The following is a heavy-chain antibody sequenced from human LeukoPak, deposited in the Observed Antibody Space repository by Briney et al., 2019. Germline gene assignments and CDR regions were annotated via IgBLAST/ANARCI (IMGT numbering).Heavy chain of an antibody. CDR2: ISRSGGGT. CDR3: ARDAEDYFDSSASFDS. J-gene: IGHJ4*02. CDR1: GFTFSSYA. V-gene: IGHV3-23*01. Sequence: GGSLRLSCAASGFTFSSYAMSWVRQAPGKGLEWVSDISRSGGGTDYADSVKGRFTISRDNSKNTVYLQMSGLRPADTAVYYCARDAEDYFDSSASFDSWGQGTLVTVSS. D-gene: IGHD3-22*01.